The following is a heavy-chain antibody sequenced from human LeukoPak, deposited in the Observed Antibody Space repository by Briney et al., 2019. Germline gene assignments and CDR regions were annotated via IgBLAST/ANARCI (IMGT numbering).Heavy chain of an antibody. Sequence: ASVKVSCKASGYTFIAYYMHWVRQAPGQGLEWMGWINPNSGGTNYAQKFQGRVTMTRDTSISTAYMELSRLRSDDTAVYYCARERVNCSSTSCYASSVDYWGQGTLVTVSS. D-gene: IGHD2-2*01. J-gene: IGHJ4*02. CDR3: ARERVNCSSTSCYASSVDY. V-gene: IGHV1-2*02. CDR2: INPNSGGT. CDR1: GYTFIAYY.